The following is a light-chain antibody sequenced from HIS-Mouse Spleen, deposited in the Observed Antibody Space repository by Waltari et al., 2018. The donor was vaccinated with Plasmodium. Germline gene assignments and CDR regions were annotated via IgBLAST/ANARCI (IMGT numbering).Light chain of an antibody. CDR2: EDS. CDR3: YSTDSSGNHRV. Sequence: SYELTQPPSVSVSPGQTARITCSGDALPKKYAYWYQQKSGQAPVRVIYEDSKRPSGIPERFSGSSSGTMATLTIGGAQVGDEADYYCYSTDSSGNHRVFGGGTKLTVL. CDR1: ALPKKY. J-gene: IGLJ3*02. V-gene: IGLV3-10*01.